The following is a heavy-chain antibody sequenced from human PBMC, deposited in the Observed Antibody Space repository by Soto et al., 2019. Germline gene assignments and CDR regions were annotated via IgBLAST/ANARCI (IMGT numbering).Heavy chain of an antibody. CDR2: VNPRGGST. CDR3: AREYLFCSGGTCYPGESHYYAMDV. Sequence: ASVKVSCKASGHTFSNYYMHWVRQAPGQGLEWLGIVNPRGGSTTYAQKFQGRVTMTRDTSTSTVYMELSRLRSEDTAVYYCAREYLFCSGGTCYPGESHYYAMDVWGQGTTVTVSS. V-gene: IGHV1-46*01. J-gene: IGHJ6*02. CDR1: GHTFSNYY. D-gene: IGHD2-15*01.